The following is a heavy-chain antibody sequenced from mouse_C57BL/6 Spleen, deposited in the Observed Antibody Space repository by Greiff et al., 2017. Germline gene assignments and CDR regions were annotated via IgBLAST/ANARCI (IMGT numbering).Heavy chain of an antibody. CDR2: IDPNSGGT. CDR3: ARGSTVVAHYYAMDY. Sequence: QVQLKQPGAELVKPGASVKLSCKASGYTFTSYWMHWVKQRPGRGLKWIGRIDPNSGGTKYNEKFKSKATLTVDKPSSTAYMQLSSLTSEDSAVYYCARGSTVVAHYYAMDYWGQGTSVTVSS. V-gene: IGHV1-72*01. J-gene: IGHJ4*01. CDR1: GYTFTSYW. D-gene: IGHD1-1*01.